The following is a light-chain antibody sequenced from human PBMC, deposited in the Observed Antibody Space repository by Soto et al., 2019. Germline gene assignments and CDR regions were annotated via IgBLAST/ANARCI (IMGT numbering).Light chain of an antibody. CDR1: RSNIGAGYE. Sequence: QSVLTQPPSVSGAPGQRVTISCTGTRSNIGAGYEVHWYHQLPGTAPKFLVSGNDNRPSGVPDRVSASKSGTSGSLAITGLQAEDEGHYYCQSYDRGLTAYVFGTGTKLAVL. J-gene: IGLJ1*01. CDR3: QSYDRGLTAYV. V-gene: IGLV1-40*01. CDR2: GND.